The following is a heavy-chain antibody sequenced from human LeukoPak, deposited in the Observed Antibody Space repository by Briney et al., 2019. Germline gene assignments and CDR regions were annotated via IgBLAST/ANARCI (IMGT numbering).Heavy chain of an antibody. Sequence: GGSLRLSCAASGFTVSSSYMSWVRQAPGKGLEWVSVIYSGGSTYYADSVKGRFTISRDNSKNTLYLQMNSLRAEDTAVYYCARDCIAVAGSCYGMDVWGQGTTVTVSS. CDR3: ARDCIAVAGSCYGMDV. D-gene: IGHD6-19*01. CDR2: IYSGGST. J-gene: IGHJ6*02. CDR1: GFTVSSSY. V-gene: IGHV3-53*01.